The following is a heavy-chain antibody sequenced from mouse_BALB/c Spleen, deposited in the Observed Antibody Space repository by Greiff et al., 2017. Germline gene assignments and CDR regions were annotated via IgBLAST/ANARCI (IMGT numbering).Heavy chain of an antibody. Sequence: VQLQQSGAELAKPGASVKMSCKASGYTFTSYWMHWVKQRPGQGLEWIGYINPSTGYTEYNQKFKDKATLTADKSSSTAYMQLSSLTSEDSAVYYCARRGGGSPYYFDYWGQGTTLTVSS. V-gene: IGHV1-7*01. CDR1: GYTFTSYW. CDR3: ARRGGGSPYYFDY. D-gene: IGHD1-1*02. CDR2: INPSTGYT. J-gene: IGHJ2*01.